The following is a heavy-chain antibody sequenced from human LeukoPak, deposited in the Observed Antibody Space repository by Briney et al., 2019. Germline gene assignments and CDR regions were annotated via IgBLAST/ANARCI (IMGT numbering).Heavy chain of an antibody. CDR3: ARRLVVPAAMVGYDY. V-gene: IGHV5-51*01. D-gene: IGHD2-2*01. Sequence: GESLKISCEGSGYSFTSYWIGWVRQMPGKGLEWMGIIYPGDSDTRYSPSFQGQVTISADKSISTAYLQWSSLKASDTAMYYCARRLVVPAAMVGYDYWGQGTLVTVSS. CDR2: IYPGDSDT. CDR1: GYSFTSYW. J-gene: IGHJ4*02.